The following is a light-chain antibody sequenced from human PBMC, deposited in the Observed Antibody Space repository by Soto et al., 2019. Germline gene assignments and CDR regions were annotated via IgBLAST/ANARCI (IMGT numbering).Light chain of an antibody. CDR2: LGS. CDR3: MQALQTPWT. Sequence: DIVMTQSPLSLPVTPGEPASISCRSSQSLLHSNGYTYLDWYLQKPGQSPQLLIYLGSNRASGGPDRFSGSGSGTDFTLKISRLEAEDVGVYYCMQALQTPWTFGQGTKMEIK. J-gene: IGKJ1*01. V-gene: IGKV2-28*01. CDR1: QSLLHSNGYTY.